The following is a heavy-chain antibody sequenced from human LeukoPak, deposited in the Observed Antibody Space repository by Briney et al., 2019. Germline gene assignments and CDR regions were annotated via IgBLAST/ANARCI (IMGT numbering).Heavy chain of an antibody. CDR3: ARVIGWDEPFDL. Sequence: GGSLRLSCAASGFTLSNYWIHWVRQAPGKGLVWVSRNNTDGSSTNYADSVRGRFTVSRDNAKNTLYLQMNSLRVEDTAVYYCARVIGWDEPFDLWGHGTLVTVSS. D-gene: IGHD1-26*01. CDR2: NNTDGSST. CDR1: GFTLSNYW. V-gene: IGHV3-74*01. J-gene: IGHJ3*01.